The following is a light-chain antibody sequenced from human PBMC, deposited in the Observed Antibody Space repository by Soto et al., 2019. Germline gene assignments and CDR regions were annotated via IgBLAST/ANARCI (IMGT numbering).Light chain of an antibody. CDR2: GAS. CDR3: QQRSNRPLT. CDR1: QSVRSN. V-gene: IGKV3-15*01. Sequence: EVVMTQSPATLSVSPGERVTLSCRASQSVRSNLAWYQQKPGQAPRLLIYGASTRATGIPARFSGSGSGTDFTLTISSLDPEDFAVYYCQQRSNRPLTFGQGTRLEIK. J-gene: IGKJ5*01.